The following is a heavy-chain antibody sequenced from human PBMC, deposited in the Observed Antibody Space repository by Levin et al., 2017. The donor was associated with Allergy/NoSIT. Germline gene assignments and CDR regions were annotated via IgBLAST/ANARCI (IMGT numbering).Heavy chain of an antibody. D-gene: IGHD5/OR15-5a*01. J-gene: IGHJ4*02. CDR3: AKVRVSTIRHSCDN. CDR1: GFTFNTYA. CDR2: ISASGGGT. Sequence: GESLKISCAATGFTFNTYAMTWVRQAPGKGLEWVSSISASGGGTYYADSVKGRFSISRDNSNNTLYLQMDSLGAEDTAIYYCAKVRVSTIRHSCDNWGQGTLVTVAS. V-gene: IGHV3-23*01.